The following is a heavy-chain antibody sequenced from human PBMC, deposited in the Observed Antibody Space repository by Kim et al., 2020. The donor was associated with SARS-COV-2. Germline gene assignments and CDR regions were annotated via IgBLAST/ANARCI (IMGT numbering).Heavy chain of an antibody. J-gene: IGHJ4*02. D-gene: IGHD5-12*01. CDR2: ISGSGGST. V-gene: IGHV3-23*01. CDR1: GFTFSSYA. Sequence: GGSLRLSCAASGFTFSSYAMSWVRQAPGKGLEWVSAISGSGGSTYYADSVKGRFTISRDNSKNTLYLQMNSLRAEDTAVDYCAKDRTYDSTLPFDYWGQGTLVTVSS. CDR3: AKDRTYDSTLPFDY.